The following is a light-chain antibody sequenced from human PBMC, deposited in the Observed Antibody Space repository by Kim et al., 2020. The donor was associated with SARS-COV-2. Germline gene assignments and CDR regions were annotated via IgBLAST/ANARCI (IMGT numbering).Light chain of an antibody. CDR3: QAWDSSTAV. J-gene: IGLJ1*01. Sequence: CVAPGQTASITCSGDKLGDKYACWYQQKPGQSPVLVIYQDSKRPSGIPERFSGSNSGNTATLTISGTQAMDEADYYCQAWDSSTAVFGTGTKVTVL. CDR1: KLGDKY. CDR2: QDS. V-gene: IGLV3-1*01.